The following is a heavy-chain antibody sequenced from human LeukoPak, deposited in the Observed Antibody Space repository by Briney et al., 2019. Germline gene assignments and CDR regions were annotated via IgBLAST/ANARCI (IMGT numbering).Heavy chain of an antibody. Sequence: ASVKVSCKVSGYTLTELSMHWVRQAPGKGLEWMGGFDPEDGETIYAQKFQGRVTMTEDTSTDTAYMELSSLRSEDTAVYYCATDLNSGSYSPDRYGMVVWGQGTTVTVSS. J-gene: IGHJ6*02. CDR1: GYTLTELS. CDR2: FDPEDGET. CDR3: ATDLNSGSYSPDRYGMVV. D-gene: IGHD1-26*01. V-gene: IGHV1-24*01.